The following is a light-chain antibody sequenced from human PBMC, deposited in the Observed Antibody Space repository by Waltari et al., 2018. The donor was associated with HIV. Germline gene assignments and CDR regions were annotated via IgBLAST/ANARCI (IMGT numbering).Light chain of an antibody. CDR1: QDISNY. Sequence: IRMTQSTSSISASAGDRDAIPRRRNQDISNYLAWYQQRPGKAPQVLIYSTSKLQTGVASRFSGSGSGTDFTLTISRLQSEYSATYYCQQYHCFSGSFGGGTKVDIK. CDR3: QQYHCFSGS. J-gene: IGKJ4*01. V-gene: IGKV1-8*01. CDR2: STS.